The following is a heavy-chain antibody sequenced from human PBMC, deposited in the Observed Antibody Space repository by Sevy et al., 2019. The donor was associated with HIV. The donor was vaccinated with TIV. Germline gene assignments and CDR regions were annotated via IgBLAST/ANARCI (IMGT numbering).Heavy chain of an antibody. D-gene: IGHD2-8*01. Sequence: GGSLRLSCTAPGFTFGDYAMSWVRQAPGKGLEWVGFIRSKAYGGTTEYAASVKGRFTISRDDSKSIAYLQMNSLKTEDTAVYYCTRAEGYCTNGVCYPWYYYYGMDVWGQGTTVTVSS. CDR1: GFTFGDYA. CDR3: TRAEGYCTNGVCYPWYYYYGMDV. CDR2: IRSKAYGGTT. V-gene: IGHV3-49*04. J-gene: IGHJ6*02.